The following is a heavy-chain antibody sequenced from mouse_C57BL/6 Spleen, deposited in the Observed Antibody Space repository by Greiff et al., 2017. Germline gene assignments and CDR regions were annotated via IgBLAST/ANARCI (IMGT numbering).Heavy chain of an antibody. CDR2: IRSKSSNYAT. D-gene: IGHD2-3*01. CDR1: GFTFNTYA. J-gene: IGHJ3*01. CDR3: VRGWLLRDWFAY. Sequence: EVKVVESGGGLVQPKGSLKLSCAASGFTFNTYAMHWVRQAPGKGLEWVARIRSKSSNYATYYADSVKDRFTISRDDSKSMLYLQMNNLKTEDTAIYYCVRGWLLRDWFAYWGQGTLVTVSA. V-gene: IGHV10-3*01.